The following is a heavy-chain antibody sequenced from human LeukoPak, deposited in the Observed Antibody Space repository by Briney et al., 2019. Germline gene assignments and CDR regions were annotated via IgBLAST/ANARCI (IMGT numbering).Heavy chain of an antibody. V-gene: IGHV4-39*01. J-gene: IGHJ6*02. CDR3: ARHDPHSSSWYNYYYYYGMDV. D-gene: IGHD6-13*01. CDR1: GGSISSSSYY. Sequence: PSETLSLTCTVSGGSISSSSYYWGWIRQPPGKGLEWLGSIYYSGSTYYNPSLKSRVTISVDTSKTQFSLKLSSVTAADTAVYYCARHDPHSSSWYNYYYYYGMDVWGQGTTVTVSS. CDR2: IYYSGST.